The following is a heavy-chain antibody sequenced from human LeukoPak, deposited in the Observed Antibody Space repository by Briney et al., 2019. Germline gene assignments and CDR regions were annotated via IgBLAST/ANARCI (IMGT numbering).Heavy chain of an antibody. CDR2: IWYDGSNK. V-gene: IGHV3-33*01. Sequence: GGSLRLSCAASGFTFSSYGMHWVRQAPGKGLEWVAVIWYDGSNKYYADSVKGRFTISRDNSKNTLYLQMNSLRAEDTAVYYCARGFDSSGYYQDYWGQGTLVTVSS. D-gene: IGHD3-22*01. CDR3: ARGFDSSGYYQDY. CDR1: GFTFSSYG. J-gene: IGHJ4*02.